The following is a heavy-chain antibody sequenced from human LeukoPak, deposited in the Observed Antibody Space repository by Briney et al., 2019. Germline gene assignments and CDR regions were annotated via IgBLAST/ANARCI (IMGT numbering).Heavy chain of an antibody. CDR3: AKDMQTWPRFPDY. D-gene: IGHD5-12*01. V-gene: IGHV3-23*01. J-gene: IGHJ4*02. CDR2: ISDSGSTA. Sequence: GGSLRLSCAASGFTFSSYAMSWVRQAPGKGLEWVSGISDSGSTAFYADSVKGRFTSSRDNPKNTLYLQINSLRAEDTAVYYCAKDMQTWPRFPDYWGQGTLVTVSS. CDR1: GFTFSSYA.